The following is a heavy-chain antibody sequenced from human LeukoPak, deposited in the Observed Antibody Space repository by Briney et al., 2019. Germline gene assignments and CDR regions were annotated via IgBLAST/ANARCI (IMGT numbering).Heavy chain of an antibody. CDR3: ARESSRVRNYYDSSGYYSN. V-gene: IGHV1-69*04. D-gene: IGHD3-22*01. Sequence: SVKVSCKASGGTFSSYAISWVRQAPGQGLEWMGRIIPILGIANYAQKFQGRVTITADKSTSTAYMELSSLRSEDTAVYYCARESSRVRNYYDSSGYYSNWGQGTLVTVSS. CDR1: GGTFSSYA. CDR2: IIPILGIA. J-gene: IGHJ4*02.